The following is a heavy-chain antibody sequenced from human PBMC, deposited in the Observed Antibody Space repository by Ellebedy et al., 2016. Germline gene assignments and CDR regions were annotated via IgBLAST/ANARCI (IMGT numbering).Heavy chain of an antibody. V-gene: IGHV3-64D*06. CDR1: GFIFSSYA. Sequence: GGSLRLSXSGSGFIFSSYAIHWVRQAPGKGLEYVSAISSNGGSTYYADSVKGRFTISRDNSKNTLYLQMSSLRAEDTALYYCVKTYYDFWSGYSPFDYWGQGTLVTVSS. CDR2: ISSNGGST. D-gene: IGHD3-3*01. J-gene: IGHJ4*02. CDR3: VKTYYDFWSGYSPFDY.